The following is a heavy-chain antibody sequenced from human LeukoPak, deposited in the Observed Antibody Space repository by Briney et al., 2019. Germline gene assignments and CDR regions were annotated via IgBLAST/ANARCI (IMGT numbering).Heavy chain of an antibody. Sequence: SVKVSCKASGGTFSSYAISWVRQAPGQGLEWMGGIIPIFGTANYAQKFQGRVTITADESTSTAYMELSSLRSEDTAVYYCARGLGYDSSGYYFTNFDYWGQGTLVTVSS. D-gene: IGHD3-22*01. V-gene: IGHV1-69*01. J-gene: IGHJ4*02. CDR1: GGTFSSYA. CDR3: ARGLGYDSSGYYFTNFDY. CDR2: IIPIFGTA.